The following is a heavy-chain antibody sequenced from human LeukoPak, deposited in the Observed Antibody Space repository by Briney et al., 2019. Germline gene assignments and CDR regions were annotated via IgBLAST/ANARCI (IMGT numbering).Heavy chain of an antibody. Sequence: GGSLRLSCAASGFTFSSYAMHWVRQAPGKGLEWVANIKQDGSEKYYVDSVKGRFTISRDNAKNSLYLQMNSLRAEDTAVYYCARDQFWWGNYFDYWGQGTLVTVSS. V-gene: IGHV3-7*01. CDR3: ARDQFWWGNYFDY. J-gene: IGHJ4*02. D-gene: IGHD2-21*01. CDR2: IKQDGSEK. CDR1: GFTFSSYA.